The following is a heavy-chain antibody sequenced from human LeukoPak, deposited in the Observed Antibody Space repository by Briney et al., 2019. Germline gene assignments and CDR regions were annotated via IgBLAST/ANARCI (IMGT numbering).Heavy chain of an antibody. CDR2: ISSSGGTK. D-gene: IGHD6-19*01. CDR1: GFTFSCYE. CDR3: ARGDTVMVTAVAGTGVDLDY. Sequence: GGSLRLSCAASGFTFSCYEMNWVRQAPGKGLEWVSQISSSGGTKYYADSVKGRFTISRDNAKNSVYLQMNTLRAEDTAVYYCARGDTVMVTAVAGTGVDLDYWGQGTLVTVSS. J-gene: IGHJ4*02. V-gene: IGHV3-48*03.